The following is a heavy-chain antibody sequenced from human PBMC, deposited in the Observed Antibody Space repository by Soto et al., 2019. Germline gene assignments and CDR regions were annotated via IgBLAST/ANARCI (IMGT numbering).Heavy chain of an antibody. D-gene: IGHD3-9*01. CDR2: ISWGGGIT. V-gene: IGHV3-43*01. CDR1: GFSFEDYT. J-gene: IGHJ4*02. CDR3: ARDSYDILTGQKRYFDF. Sequence: VGSLRLSCAASGFSFEDYTMHWVRQGPGKGPEWISLISWGGGITDYSDSVKGRFISSRDNSKNSLFLEMNSLTSEDAAMYFCARDSYDILTGQKRYFDFWGQGTLVTVSS.